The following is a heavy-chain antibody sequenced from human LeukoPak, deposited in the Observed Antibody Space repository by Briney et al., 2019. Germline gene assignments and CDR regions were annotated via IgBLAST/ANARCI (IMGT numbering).Heavy chain of an antibody. CDR3: ARGPNRYSSGWYYFDN. V-gene: IGHV4-59*01. J-gene: IGHJ4*02. D-gene: IGHD6-19*01. CDR2: IYYSGST. Sequence: SETLSLTCTVSGGSISNYYWSWIRQPPGKGLEWIVYIYYSGSTNYNPSLKSRVTISVDTSKNQFFLRLNSVTAADTAVYYCARGPNRYSSGWYYFDNWGQGTLVTVSS. CDR1: GGSISNYY.